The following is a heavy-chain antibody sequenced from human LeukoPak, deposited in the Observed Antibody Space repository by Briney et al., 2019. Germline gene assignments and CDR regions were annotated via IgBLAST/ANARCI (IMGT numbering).Heavy chain of an antibody. V-gene: IGHV4-39*07. D-gene: IGHD1-26*01. CDR3: ARERGSYPGDAFDI. CDR1: GGFISRSSYY. J-gene: IGHJ3*02. Sequence: SETLSLTCTVSGGFISRSSYYWGWIRQPPGKGLEWIGSIYYSGSTYYNPSLKSRVTISVDTSKNQFSLKLSSVTAADTAVYYCARERGSYPGDAFDIWGQGTMVTVSS. CDR2: IYYSGST.